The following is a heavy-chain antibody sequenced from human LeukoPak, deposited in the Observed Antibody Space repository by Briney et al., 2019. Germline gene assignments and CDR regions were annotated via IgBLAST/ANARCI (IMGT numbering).Heavy chain of an antibody. V-gene: IGHV4-34*01. CDR2: INHSGST. Sequence: PSETLSLTCAVYGGSVSGYYWNWIRQPPGKGLEWIGEINHSGSTSYNPSLKSRVTISLDTSKNQFSLKLRSVTAADTAVYYCASRGDPRSSGYYHATNYYGMDVWGQGTTVTVSS. CDR1: GGSVSGYY. CDR3: ASRGDPRSSGYYHATNYYGMDV. J-gene: IGHJ6*02. D-gene: IGHD3-22*01.